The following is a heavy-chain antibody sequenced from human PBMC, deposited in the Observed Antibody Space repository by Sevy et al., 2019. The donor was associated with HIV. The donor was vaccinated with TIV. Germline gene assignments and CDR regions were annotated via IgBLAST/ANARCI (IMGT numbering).Heavy chain of an antibody. CDR1: GFTFSSYS. D-gene: IGHD2-15*01. Sequence: GGSLRLSCAASGFTFSSYSMNWVRQAPGKGLEWVSYISSSSSTIYYADSVKGRFTISRDNAKNSLYLQMNSLRADDTAVYYCVRDGGCSSSSCLLYFDYWGQGILVTVSS. CDR3: VRDGGCSSSSCLLYFDY. J-gene: IGHJ4*02. CDR2: ISSSSSTI. V-gene: IGHV3-48*01.